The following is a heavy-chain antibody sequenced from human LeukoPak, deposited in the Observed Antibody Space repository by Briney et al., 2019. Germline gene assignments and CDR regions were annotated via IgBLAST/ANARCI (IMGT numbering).Heavy chain of an antibody. CDR2: IIPIFGTA. V-gene: IGHV1-69*13. CDR3: ASKHDYGGNSGADY. D-gene: IGHD4-23*01. Sequence: SVTLSCKASGGTFSSYAISWVRQAPGQGLEWMGGIIPIFGTANYAQKFQGRVTITADESTSTAYMGLSSLRSEDTAVYYCASKHDYGGNSGADYWGQGTLVTVSS. J-gene: IGHJ4*02. CDR1: GGTFSSYA.